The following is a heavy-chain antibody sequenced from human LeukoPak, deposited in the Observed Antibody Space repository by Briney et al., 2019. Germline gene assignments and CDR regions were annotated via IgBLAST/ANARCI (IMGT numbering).Heavy chain of an antibody. CDR2: IYYSGST. Sequence: SETLSLTCTVSGGSISSYYWSWLRQPPGKGLEWSGYIYYSGSTNYNPSLKSRVTISVDTSKNQFSLKLSSVTAADTAVYYCARGVYGSGSYYIRYYYYYMDVWGKGTTVTVSS. V-gene: IGHV4-59*12. D-gene: IGHD3-10*01. CDR3: ARGVYGSGSYYIRYYYYYMDV. CDR1: GGSISSYY. J-gene: IGHJ6*03.